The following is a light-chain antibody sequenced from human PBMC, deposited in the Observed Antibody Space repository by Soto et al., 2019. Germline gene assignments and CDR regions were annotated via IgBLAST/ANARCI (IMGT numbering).Light chain of an antibody. Sequence: EIVMTQSPVTLSVSPGERVTLSCRASQSVSNNLAWYQQKSGQAPRLLIYAACTRVTGIPARFSGSGSGTEFTLTISSLQSEDFAIYYCQQYNNWPPVTFGQGTRLDIK. V-gene: IGKV3-15*01. CDR1: QSVSNN. CDR3: QQYNNWPPVT. J-gene: IGKJ5*01. CDR2: AAC.